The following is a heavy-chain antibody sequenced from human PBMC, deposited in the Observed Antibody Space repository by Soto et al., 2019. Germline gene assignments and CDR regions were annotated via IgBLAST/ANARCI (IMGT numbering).Heavy chain of an antibody. CDR3: ARIRLGGDKYFDL. V-gene: IGHV3-72*01. Sequence: EVQLEESGGGLVQPGGSLTLSCAASGFTFSDHYLAWGRQAPGKGLEWIGRIRETANCYTRDYVASVKGRFTILRDDSKNSLFLQMNSLKTEDTATYYCARIRLGGDKYFDLWGCRNLVTVSS. D-gene: IGHD3-16*01. J-gene: IGHJ2*01. CDR1: GFTFSDHY. CDR2: IRETANCYTR.